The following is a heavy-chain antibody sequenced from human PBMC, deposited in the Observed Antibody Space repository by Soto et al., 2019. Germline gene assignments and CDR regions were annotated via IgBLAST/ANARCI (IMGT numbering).Heavy chain of an antibody. CDR3: ARDIVVVVAARSPYYYYGMDV. CDR1: GYTFTSYG. J-gene: IGHJ6*02. V-gene: IGHV1-18*04. CDR2: ISAYNGNT. D-gene: IGHD2-15*01. Sequence: ASVKVSCKASGYTFTSYGISWVRQAPGQGLEWMGWISAYNGNTNYAQKLQGRVTMTTDTSTSTAYMELRSLRSDDTAVYYCARDIVVVVAARSPYYYYGMDVWGPGTTVTVSS.